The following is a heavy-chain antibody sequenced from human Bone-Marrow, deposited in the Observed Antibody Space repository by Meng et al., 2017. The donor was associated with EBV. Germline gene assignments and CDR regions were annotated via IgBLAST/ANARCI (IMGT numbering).Heavy chain of an antibody. CDR2: INEDGSVI. D-gene: IGHD1-26*01. V-gene: IGHV3-74*01. Sequence: EAQGKGFGGGLVQPGGSLGLYCVGSGISAYWMHWVRQVPGKGLVWVSRINEDGSVINYADSVKGRFTISRDNAKNTVSLQMNSLRAEDTAVYYCAKDCFGARDYWGQGTLVTVSS. CDR1: GISAYW. J-gene: IGHJ4*02. CDR3: AKDCFGARDY.